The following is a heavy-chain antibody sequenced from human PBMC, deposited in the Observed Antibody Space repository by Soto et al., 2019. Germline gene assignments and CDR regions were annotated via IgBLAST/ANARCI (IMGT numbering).Heavy chain of an antibody. V-gene: IGHV5-51*01. Sequence: GASLKISCTVSGYSFTNYWIGWVRQLPGKGLEWMGTIYPGDSDTKYSQSFRGQVTISADNSISTAYLQWSSLKASDTAVYYCARPTTASLYFDYWGQGTLVTVSS. D-gene: IGHD5-12*01. J-gene: IGHJ4*02. CDR3: ARPTTASLYFDY. CDR2: IYPGDSDT. CDR1: GYSFTNYW.